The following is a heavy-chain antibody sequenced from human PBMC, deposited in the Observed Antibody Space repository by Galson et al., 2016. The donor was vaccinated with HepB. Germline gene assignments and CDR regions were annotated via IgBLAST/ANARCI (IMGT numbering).Heavy chain of an antibody. D-gene: IGHD2-21*02. Sequence: SLRLSCAASGFTFGNYVMSWVRQAPGKGLEWVSSITNIGGNTYYADSVKGRFTISRDNSKNTLYLQMSSLRAEDTALYYCGKVDCGGDCKRFDYWGQGTLVTVSS. CDR3: GKVDCGGDCKRFDY. CDR1: GFTFGNYV. J-gene: IGHJ4*02. V-gene: IGHV3-23*01. CDR2: ITNIGGNT.